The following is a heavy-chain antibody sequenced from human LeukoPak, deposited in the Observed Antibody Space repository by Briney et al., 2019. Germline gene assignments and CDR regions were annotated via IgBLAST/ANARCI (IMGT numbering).Heavy chain of an antibody. CDR3: ARGGPTVTTEWFDP. CDR1: GGSFSGNY. CDR2: INHSGST. J-gene: IGHJ5*02. D-gene: IGHD4-17*01. V-gene: IGHV4-34*01. Sequence: PSETLSLTCAVYGGSFSGNYWSWIRQPPGKGLEWIGEINHSGSTNYNPSLKRRVTISLDTSKNQFSLKLSSVTAADTAVYYCARGGPTVTTEWFDPWGQGTLVTVSS.